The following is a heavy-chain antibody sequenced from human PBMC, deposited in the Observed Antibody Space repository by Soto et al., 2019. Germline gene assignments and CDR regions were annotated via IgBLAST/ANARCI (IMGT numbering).Heavy chain of an antibody. Sequence: LPETLSLTCTVSGGSIGSSSYYWGWIRQPPGKGLEWIGSIYYSGSTYYNPSLKSRVTISVDTSKNQFSLKLSSVTAADTAVYYCARGRNWFDPWGQGTLVTVSS. CDR3: ARGRNWFDP. CDR1: GGSIGSSSYY. V-gene: IGHV4-39*01. J-gene: IGHJ5*02. CDR2: IYYSGST.